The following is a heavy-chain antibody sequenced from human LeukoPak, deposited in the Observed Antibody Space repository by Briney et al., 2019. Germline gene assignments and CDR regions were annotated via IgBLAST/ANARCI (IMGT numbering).Heavy chain of an antibody. CDR3: ARGVIVVVPYYFDY. J-gene: IGHJ4*02. V-gene: IGHV4-34*01. CDR2: INHSGST. CDR1: GGSFSGYY. Sequence: PSETLSLTCAVHGGSFSGYYWSWVRQPPGKGLEWSGEINHSGSTNYNPSLKSRDNISVDTSKNQFSLKLSSVTAADTAVYYCARGVIVVVPYYFDYWGQGTLVTVSS. D-gene: IGHD3-22*01.